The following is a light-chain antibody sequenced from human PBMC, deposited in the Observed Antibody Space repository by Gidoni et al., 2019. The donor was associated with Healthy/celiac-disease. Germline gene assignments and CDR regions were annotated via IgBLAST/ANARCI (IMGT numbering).Light chain of an antibody. CDR3: QQSYSTLRT. CDR2: AAS. V-gene: IGKV1-39*01. J-gene: IGKJ1*01. CDR1: QSISSY. Sequence: DIQMTQSPSSLSASVGDRVTITCRASQSISSYLNWYQQKPGKAPKLLIYAASNLQSGVPSRFSGSGSGTDFTLTISSLQPEDFATYYCQQSYSTLRTFGQXTKVEIK.